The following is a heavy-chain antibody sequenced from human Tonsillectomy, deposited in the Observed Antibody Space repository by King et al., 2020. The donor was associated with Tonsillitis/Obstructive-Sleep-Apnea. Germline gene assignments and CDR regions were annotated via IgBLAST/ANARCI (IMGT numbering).Heavy chain of an antibody. J-gene: IGHJ4*02. V-gene: IGHV3-21*01. CDR2: ITGSSSDI. CDR3: ASTSGY. D-gene: IGHD3-10*01. CDR1: GFTFSSYS. Sequence: EVQLVESGGGLVKPGGSLRLSCAASGFTFSSYSMNWVRQAPGKGLEWVSSITGSSSDIYYADSVKGRFTISRDNAKNSLYLQMNSLRVEDTAVYFCASTSGYWGQGTLVTVSS.